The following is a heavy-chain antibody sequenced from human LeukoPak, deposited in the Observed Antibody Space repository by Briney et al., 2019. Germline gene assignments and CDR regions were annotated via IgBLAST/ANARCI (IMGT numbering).Heavy chain of an antibody. Sequence: GGSLRLSCAASGFTSSSYAMTWVRQAPGKGLEWVSVIGGSGESTYYADSVKGRFTISRDNSKNTLYLQMNSLRAEDTAVYYCAKDRAEDYFDYWGQGTLVTVSS. CDR3: AKDRAEDYFDY. D-gene: IGHD4/OR15-4a*01. CDR2: IGGSGEST. J-gene: IGHJ4*02. CDR1: GFTSSSYA. V-gene: IGHV3-23*01.